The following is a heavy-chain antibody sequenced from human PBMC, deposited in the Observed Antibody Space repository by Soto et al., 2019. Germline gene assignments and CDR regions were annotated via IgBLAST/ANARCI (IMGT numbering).Heavy chain of an antibody. CDR2: IDPSDSYT. J-gene: IGHJ5*01. CDR1: GYSFTSYW. V-gene: IGHV5-10-1*01. D-gene: IGHD4-17*01. Sequence: GESLKISCKGSGYSFTSYWISWVRQMPGKGLEWMGRIDPSDSYTNYSPSFQGHVTISADKSENQFSLNLNSVTAADTAVYYCARGPPTQFSHNWFDSWGQGTLVTVSS. CDR3: ARGPPTQFSHNWFDS.